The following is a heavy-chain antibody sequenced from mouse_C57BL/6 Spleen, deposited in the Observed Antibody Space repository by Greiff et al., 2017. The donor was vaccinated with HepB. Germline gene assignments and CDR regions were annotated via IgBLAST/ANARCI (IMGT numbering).Heavy chain of an antibody. CDR3: ASPLPTVVAGDFDV. CDR2: IYPRSGNT. J-gene: IGHJ1*03. CDR1: GYTFTSYG. V-gene: IGHV1-81*01. D-gene: IGHD1-1*01. Sequence: VQLQQSGAELARPGASVKLSCKASGYTFTSYGISWVKQRTGQGLEWIGEIYPRSGNTYYNEKFKGKATLTADKYSSTAYMELRSLTSEDSAVYFCASPLPTVVAGDFDVWGTGTTVTVSS.